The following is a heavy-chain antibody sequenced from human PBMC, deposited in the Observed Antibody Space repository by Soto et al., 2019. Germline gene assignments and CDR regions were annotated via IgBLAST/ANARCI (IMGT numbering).Heavy chain of an antibody. CDR1: GFTFDDYT. J-gene: IGHJ4*02. CDR3: ARGVYPFWSGHPKGLDY. D-gene: IGHD3-3*01. V-gene: IGHV3-73*01. CDR2: IGSKANNYAA. Sequence: GGSLRLSCAASGFTFDDYTMHWVRQAPGKGLEWVGRIGSKANNYAAAYAVSLKGRFTISRDDSRNTAYLQMSSLKTEDTAVYYCARGVYPFWSGHPKGLDYWGQGTVVTVS.